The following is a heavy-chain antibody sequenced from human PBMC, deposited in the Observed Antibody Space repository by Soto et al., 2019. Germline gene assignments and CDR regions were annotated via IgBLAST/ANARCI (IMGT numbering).Heavy chain of an antibody. CDR1: GFTFSSYW. V-gene: IGHV3-74*01. Sequence: EVQLVESGGGLVQPGGSLRLSCAASGFTFSSYWMHWVRQAPGKGLVWVSRINSDGSSTSYADSVKGRFPISSDNAKNTLYLRMNSLRAEDTAVYYCVRTSLVVAAATREDYWGQGTLVTVSS. CDR3: VRTSLVVAAATREDY. CDR2: INSDGSST. J-gene: IGHJ4*02. D-gene: IGHD2-15*01.